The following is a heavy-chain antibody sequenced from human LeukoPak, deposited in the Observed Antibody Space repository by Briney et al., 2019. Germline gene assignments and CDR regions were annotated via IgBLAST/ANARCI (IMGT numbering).Heavy chain of an antibody. D-gene: IGHD3-16*01. V-gene: IGHV4-39*01. Sequence: SETLSLTCTDSGGSISSSSYYWGWIRQPPGKGLEWIGSIYYSGSTYYNPSLKSRVTISVDTSKNQFSLKLSSVTAADTAVYYCARQLTDYYYYYMDVWGKGTTVTISS. CDR3: ARQLTDYYYYYMDV. CDR2: IYYSGST. J-gene: IGHJ6*03. CDR1: GGSISSSSYY.